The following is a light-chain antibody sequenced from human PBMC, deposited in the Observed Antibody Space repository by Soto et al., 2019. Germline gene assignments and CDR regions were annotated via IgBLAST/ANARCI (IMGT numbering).Light chain of an antibody. CDR2: EVY. CDR3: YSYAGANSYV. CDR1: NSDIGAYNY. Sequence: QSALTQPPSASGSPGQSVTISCTGTNSDIGAYNYVAWYRQHPGTAPKVLIYEVYKRPSGVPDRFSASKSGNAASLTVSGLQVDDEADYYCYSYAGANSYVFRSATTVTVL. J-gene: IGLJ1*01. V-gene: IGLV2-8*01.